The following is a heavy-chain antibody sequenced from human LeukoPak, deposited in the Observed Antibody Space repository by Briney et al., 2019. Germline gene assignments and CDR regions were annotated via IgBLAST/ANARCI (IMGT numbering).Heavy chain of an antibody. V-gene: IGHV4-61*02. CDR2: IYTSGST. CDR1: GGSISSSSYY. CDR3: ARGYKNWGHALDP. D-gene: IGHD7-27*01. J-gene: IGHJ5*02. Sequence: PSETLSLTCTVSGGSISSSSYYWSWIRQPAGKGLEWIGRIYTSGSTNYNPSLKSRVTISVDTSKNQFSLKLSSVTAADTAVYYCARGYKNWGHALDPWGQGTLATVSS.